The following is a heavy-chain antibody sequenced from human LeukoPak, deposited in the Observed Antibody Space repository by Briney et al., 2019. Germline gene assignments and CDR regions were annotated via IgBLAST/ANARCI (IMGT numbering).Heavy chain of an antibody. CDR2: IDWDDDK. J-gene: IGHJ4*02. CDR3: ARIPRLPGTFDY. CDR1: GFSLSTSGRC. V-gene: IGHV2-70*16. D-gene: IGHD1-7*01. Sequence: SVPGLVKPTQTLTLTCTFSGFSLSTSGRCVGWIRQPPGMVLEWLARIDWDDDKFYSTSLKTRLTISKDTSKNQVVLTMTNMDPEDTATYYCARIPRLPGTFDYWGQGILVTVSS.